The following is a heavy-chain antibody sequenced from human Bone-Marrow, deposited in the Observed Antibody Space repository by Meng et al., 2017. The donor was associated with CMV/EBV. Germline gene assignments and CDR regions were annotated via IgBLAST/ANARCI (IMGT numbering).Heavy chain of an antibody. D-gene: IGHD4-11*01. CDR2: IRFNGKNE. Sequence: GESLKISCAASGFTFRNFGMHWVRQAPGKGLEWVAFIRFNGKNEYYADSVRGRFTISRDNSKNTVYLQMSSLKTEDTALYYCAKLDTVTVNSWGQGTLVTVYS. CDR3: AKLDTVTVNS. V-gene: IGHV3-30*02. J-gene: IGHJ4*02. CDR1: GFTFRNFG.